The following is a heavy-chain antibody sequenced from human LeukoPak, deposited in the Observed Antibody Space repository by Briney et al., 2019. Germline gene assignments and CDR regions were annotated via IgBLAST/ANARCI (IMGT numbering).Heavy chain of an antibody. V-gene: IGHV3-48*03. CDR3: AREGRTSWLRFNYFDY. CDR2: ISSSGSTI. CDR1: GFTFSSYE. Sequence: GGSLRLSCAASGFTFSSYEMNWVRQAPGKGLEWVSYISSSGSTIYYADSVKGRFTISRDNAKNSLYLQMYSLRAEDTAVYYCAREGRTSWLRFNYFDYWGQGTLVTVSS. J-gene: IGHJ4*02. D-gene: IGHD5-12*01.